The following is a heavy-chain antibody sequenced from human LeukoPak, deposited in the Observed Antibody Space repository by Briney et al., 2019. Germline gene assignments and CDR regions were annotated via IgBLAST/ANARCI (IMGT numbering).Heavy chain of an antibody. Sequence: SETLSLTCTVYGGSFGGYYWSWIRQPPGKGLEWIGEINHSGSTNYNPSLKSRVTISVDTSKNQFSLKLSSVTAADTAVYYCARAYSGSYYDTRIFDYWGQGTLVTVSS. CDR1: GGSFGGYY. CDR2: INHSGST. CDR3: ARAYSGSYYDTRIFDY. V-gene: IGHV4-34*01. D-gene: IGHD1-26*01. J-gene: IGHJ4*02.